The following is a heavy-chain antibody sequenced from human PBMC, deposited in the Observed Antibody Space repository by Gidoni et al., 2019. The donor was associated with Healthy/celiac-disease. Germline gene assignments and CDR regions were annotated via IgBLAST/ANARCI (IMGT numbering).Heavy chain of an antibody. CDR3: AKAYDSSGYYLNDAFDI. J-gene: IGHJ3*02. CDR2: ISWNSGSI. CDR1: EFTFDDYA. V-gene: IGHV3-9*01. Sequence: EVQLVESGGGLVQPGRSLRLSCAASEFTFDDYAMHWVRQAPGKGLELGAGISWNSGSIGYADSVKGRFTISRDNAKNSLYRQMNRLRAEDTAVYYCAKAYDSSGYYLNDAFDIWGQGTMVTVSS. D-gene: IGHD3-22*01.